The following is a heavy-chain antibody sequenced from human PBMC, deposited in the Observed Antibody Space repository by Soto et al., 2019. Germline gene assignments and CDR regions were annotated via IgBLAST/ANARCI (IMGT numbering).Heavy chain of an antibody. D-gene: IGHD3-10*01. CDR3: ATQEITMVRDPPYYYYMDV. V-gene: IGHV5-51*01. CDR2: IYPGDSDT. J-gene: IGHJ6*03. Sequence: GESLKISCKGSGYSFTSYWIGWVRQMPGKGLEWMGIIYPGDSDTRYSPSFQGQVTISADKSISTAYLQWSSLKASDTAMYYCATQEITMVRDPPYYYYMDVWGKGTTVTVSS. CDR1: GYSFTSYW.